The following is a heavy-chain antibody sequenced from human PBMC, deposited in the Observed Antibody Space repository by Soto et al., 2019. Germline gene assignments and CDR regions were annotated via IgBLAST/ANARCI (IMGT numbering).Heavy chain of an antibody. CDR2: ISYDGSNQ. CDR1: GFTFSSFG. V-gene: IGHV3-30*03. CDR3: ARERRQWAVPTDY. J-gene: IGHJ4*02. D-gene: IGHD4-17*01. Sequence: QVQLVESGGGVVQPGKSLRLSCAASGFTFSSFGMHWVRQAPGKGLEWVAGISYDGSNQYYGESLKGRITISRDDTKKGLNLVMDSLRPEDTAVYYCARERRQWAVPTDYWGQGTLVTVSS.